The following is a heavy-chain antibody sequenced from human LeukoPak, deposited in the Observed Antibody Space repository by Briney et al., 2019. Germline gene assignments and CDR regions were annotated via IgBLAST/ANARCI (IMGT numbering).Heavy chain of an antibody. CDR2: IYHSGSP. J-gene: IGHJ4*02. Sequence: KPSETLSLTCTVSGYSISSGYYWGWIRQPPGKGLEWIGSIYHSGSPYYNPFLKSRVTISVDTSKNQFSLKLSSVTAADTAVYYCARLSPPYWGQGTLVTVSS. CDR1: GYSISSGYY. V-gene: IGHV4-38-2*02. D-gene: IGHD3-16*02. CDR3: ARLSPPY.